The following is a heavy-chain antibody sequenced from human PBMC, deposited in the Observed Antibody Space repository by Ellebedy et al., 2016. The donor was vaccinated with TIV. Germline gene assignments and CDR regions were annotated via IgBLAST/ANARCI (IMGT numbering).Heavy chain of an antibody. J-gene: IGHJ4*02. D-gene: IGHD3/OR15-3a*01. Sequence: GESLKISCVASGFTFSTYPMNWVRQAPGTGLEWVSIFSANGGTTYYADSVRGRFTISRDNSKNTLFLKMSSLRAEDTAVYCCARRSTDFAFDSWGQGTLVTVSS. V-gene: IGHV3-23*01. CDR1: GFTFSTYP. CDR2: FSANGGTT. CDR3: ARRSTDFAFDS.